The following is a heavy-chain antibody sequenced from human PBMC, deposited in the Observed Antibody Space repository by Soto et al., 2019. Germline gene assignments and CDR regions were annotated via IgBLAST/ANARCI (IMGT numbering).Heavy chain of an antibody. D-gene: IGHD1-1*01. CDR1: GFTVSSNY. CDR2: IYSGGST. CDR3: ARISLEGGYYYYYRDV. J-gene: IGHJ6*03. Sequence: GGSLRLSCAASGFTVSSNYMSWVRQAPGKGLEWVSVIYSGGSTYYADSVKGRFTISRDNSKNTLYLQMNSLRAEDTAVYYCARISLEGGYYYYYRDVGGKGTTVTVSS. V-gene: IGHV3-66*01.